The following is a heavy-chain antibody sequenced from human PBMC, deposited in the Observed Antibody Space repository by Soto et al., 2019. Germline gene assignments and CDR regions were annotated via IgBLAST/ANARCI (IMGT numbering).Heavy chain of an antibody. V-gene: IGHV3-23*01. CDR1: GFTFSSYA. D-gene: IGHD6-13*01. Sequence: LRLSCAASGFTFSSYAMTWVRQAPGKGLKWVSTISGSGGSPYYADSVKGRFTISRDNSKNTLYLQMNSLRAEDTAVYYCAKDLEYSSSWPNYYFDYWGQGTLVTVSS. CDR3: AKDLEYSSSWPNYYFDY. CDR2: ISGSGGSP. J-gene: IGHJ4*02.